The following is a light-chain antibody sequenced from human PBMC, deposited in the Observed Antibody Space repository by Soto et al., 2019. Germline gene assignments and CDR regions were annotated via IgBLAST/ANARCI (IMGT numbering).Light chain of an antibody. CDR1: QGINSY. CDR3: HLYYSYPYT. V-gene: IGKV1-8*01. Sequence: AIRMTQSPSSLSASTGDRVNITCRASQGINSYLAWYQQKPGKAPKLLIYAASTLQSGVPSRFSGSGSGTDFTLTISCLQSEDFATYCCHLYYSYPYTFGQGTKLEIK. J-gene: IGKJ2*01. CDR2: AAS.